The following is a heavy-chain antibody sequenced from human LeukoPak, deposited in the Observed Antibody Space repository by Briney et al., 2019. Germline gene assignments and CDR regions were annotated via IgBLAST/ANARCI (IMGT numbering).Heavy chain of an antibody. CDR1: GSTFSSYG. Sequence: PGRSLRLSCAASGSTFSSYGMHWVRQAPGKGLEWVAVIWYDGSNKYYADSVKGRFTISRDNSKNTLYLQMNSLRAEDTAVYYCARNSKVFATTGYFDLWGRGTLVTVSS. D-gene: IGHD3-3*02. J-gene: IGHJ2*01. CDR3: ARNSKVFATTGYFDL. CDR2: IWYDGSNK. V-gene: IGHV3-33*01.